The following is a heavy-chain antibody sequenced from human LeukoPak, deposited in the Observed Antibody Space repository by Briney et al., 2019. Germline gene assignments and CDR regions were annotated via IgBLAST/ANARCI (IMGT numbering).Heavy chain of an antibody. Sequence: ASVKVSCKASGYTFTGYYMRWVRQAPGQGLEWMGWINPNSGGTNYAQKFQGRVTMTRDTSISTAYMELSRLRSDDTAVYYCALLWFGEFRLTNYWGQGTLVTVSS. J-gene: IGHJ4*02. V-gene: IGHV1-2*02. D-gene: IGHD3-10*01. CDR3: ALLWFGEFRLTNY. CDR1: GYTFTGYY. CDR2: INPNSGGT.